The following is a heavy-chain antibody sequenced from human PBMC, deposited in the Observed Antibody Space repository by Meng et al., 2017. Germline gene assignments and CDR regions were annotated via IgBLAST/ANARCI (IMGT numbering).Heavy chain of an antibody. Sequence: QVQLQQWGAGLLKPSETLSLTCAVYGGSFSGYYWSWIRQPPGKGLEWIGEINHSGSTNYNPSLKSRVTISVDTSKNQFSLKLSSVTAADTAVYYCARGKRHIVGVVGDSTRYNWFDPWGQGTLVTVSS. D-gene: IGHD2-15*01. CDR3: ARGKRHIVGVVGDSTRYNWFDP. CDR2: INHSGST. V-gene: IGHV4-34*01. J-gene: IGHJ5*02. CDR1: GGSFSGYY.